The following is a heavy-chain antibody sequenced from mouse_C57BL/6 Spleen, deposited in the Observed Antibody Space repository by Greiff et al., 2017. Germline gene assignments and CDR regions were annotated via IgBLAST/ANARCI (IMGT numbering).Heavy chain of an antibody. V-gene: IGHV1-18*01. J-gene: IGHJ1*03. D-gene: IGHD1-1*01. CDR3: ARSGSSYEYFDV. Sequence: VQLKQSGPELVKPGASVKIPCKASGYTFTDYNMDWVKQSHGKSLEWIGDINPNNGGTIYNQKFKGKATLTVDKSSSTAYMELRSLTSEDTAVYYCARSGSSYEYFDVWGTGTTVTVSS. CDR1: GYTFTDYN. CDR2: INPNNGGT.